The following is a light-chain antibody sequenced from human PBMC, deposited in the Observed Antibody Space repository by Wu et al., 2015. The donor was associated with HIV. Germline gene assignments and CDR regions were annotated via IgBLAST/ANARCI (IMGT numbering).Light chain of an antibody. CDR3: QQYDDLPIT. CDR1: QDINNY. J-gene: IGKJ3*01. Sequence: DIQMTQSPSSLSASVGDRVTITCQASQDINNYLNWYQQKPGKAPKLLISDASNLEPGVPSRFRGSGSATGFTLVISSLQPEDIATYYCQQYDDLPITFGPGTKVDLE. V-gene: IGKV1-33*01. CDR2: DAS.